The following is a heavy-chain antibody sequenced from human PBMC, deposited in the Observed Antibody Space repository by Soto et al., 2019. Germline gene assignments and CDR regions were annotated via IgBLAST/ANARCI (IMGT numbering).Heavy chain of an antibody. D-gene: IGHD2-2*01. Sequence: SETLSLTCAVYGGSFSGYYWSWIRQPPGKGLEWIGEINHSGSTNYNASLKSRVTISLDTSKNQFSLKLTSVTAADTAVYFCASAVPAVIDSWGQGTMVTVSS. J-gene: IGHJ4*02. CDR1: GGSFSGYY. V-gene: IGHV4-34*01. CDR2: INHSGST. CDR3: ASAVPAVIDS.